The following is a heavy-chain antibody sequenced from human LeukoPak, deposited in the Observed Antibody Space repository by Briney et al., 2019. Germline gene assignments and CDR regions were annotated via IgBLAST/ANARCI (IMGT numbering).Heavy chain of an antibody. CDR2: IYYSGST. D-gene: IGHD7-27*01. CDR1: GGSISSYY. V-gene: IGHV4-59*01. J-gene: IGHJ4*02. Sequence: SETLSLTCTVSGGSISSYYWSWIRQPPGKGLEWIGYIYYSGSTNYNPSLKSRVTISVDTSENQFSLKLSSVTAADTAVYYCARATSWGYFDYWGQGTLVTVSS. CDR3: ARATSWGYFDY.